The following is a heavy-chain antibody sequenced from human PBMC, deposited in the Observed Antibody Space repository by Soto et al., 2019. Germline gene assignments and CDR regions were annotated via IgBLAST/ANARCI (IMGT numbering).Heavy chain of an antibody. CDR1: GGTFTSYT. D-gene: IGHD3-10*01. J-gene: IGHJ4*02. Sequence: QVQLVQSGAEVKMPGSSVKVSCTASGGTFTSYTFSWVRQVPGQGLEWMGRIIPILRMADFAQKFQGRVTINAHESTRTVYVKLVSLLSLETVVFFCATSYCSGCAHFDYWGLGTVVSVS. CDR3: ATSYCSGCAHFDY. CDR2: IIPILRMA. V-gene: IGHV1-69*02.